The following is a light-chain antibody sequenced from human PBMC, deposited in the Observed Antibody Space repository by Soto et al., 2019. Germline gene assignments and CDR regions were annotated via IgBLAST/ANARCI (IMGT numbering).Light chain of an antibody. CDR2: DTS. CDR3: QQYNNWPLT. Sequence: DIVMTQSPDSLAVSPGDGATLSCRASQNVHSNLAWYQQKPGQAPRLLIYDTSTRATDIPFKFSGGGSGTEFTLTISSLQSEDFAVYYCQQYNNWPLTFGGGTKVEIK. J-gene: IGKJ4*01. V-gene: IGKV3-15*01. CDR1: QNVHSN.